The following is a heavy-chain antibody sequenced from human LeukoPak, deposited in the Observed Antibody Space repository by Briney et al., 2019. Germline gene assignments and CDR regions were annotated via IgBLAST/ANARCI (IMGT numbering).Heavy chain of an antibody. CDR1: GFSLSTSGVG. CDR3: AHRPGSSGGYEDWFDP. D-gene: IGHD5-12*01. V-gene: IGHV2-5*02. J-gene: IGHJ5*02. Sequence: ESGPTLVKPTQTLTLTCTFSGFSLSTSGVGVGWIRQPPGKALVWLALIYWDDDKRYSPSLKSRLTITKDTSKNQVVLTMTNMDPVDTATYYCAHRPGSSGGYEDWFDPWGQGTLVTVSS. CDR2: IYWDDDK.